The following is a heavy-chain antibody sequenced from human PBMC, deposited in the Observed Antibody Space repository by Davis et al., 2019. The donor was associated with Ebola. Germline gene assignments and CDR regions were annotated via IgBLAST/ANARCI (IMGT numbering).Heavy chain of an antibody. CDR2: IYHSGST. CDR3: AGRYSSSWYVTTG. Sequence: SETLSLTCTVSGGSISSGNYYWSCIRQPPGKGLERIGYIYHSGSTHHNPSLKSRVTMSVATSKNQFSLKLSSVTAADTAVYYCAGRYSSSWYVTTGWGQGTLVTVSS. CDR1: GGSISSGNYY. V-gene: IGHV4-30-4*08. J-gene: IGHJ4*02. D-gene: IGHD6-13*01.